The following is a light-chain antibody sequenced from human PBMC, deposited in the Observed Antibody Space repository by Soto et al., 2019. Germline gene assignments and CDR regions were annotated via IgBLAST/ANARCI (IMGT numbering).Light chain of an antibody. CDR3: QQYSSAST. CDR2: RAP. J-gene: IGKJ1*01. V-gene: IGKV1-5*03. Sequence: DIQMTQSPSTLSASVGDRVTITCRASQSINNWLAWYQQKPGKAPKLLIYRAPSLENGVPSRFSGRGSGTEFIFTITSLQPDDFATYYCQQYSSASTFGQGTKVEI. CDR1: QSINNW.